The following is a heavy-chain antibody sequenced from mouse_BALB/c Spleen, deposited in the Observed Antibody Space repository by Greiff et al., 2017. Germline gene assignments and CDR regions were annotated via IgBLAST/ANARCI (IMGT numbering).Heavy chain of an antibody. Sequence: VQLKQSGAELVKPGASVKLSCTASGFNIKDTYMHWVKQRPEQGLEWIGRIDPANGNTKYDPKFQGKATITADTSSNTAYLQLSSLTSEDTAVYYCARSRGLRGYYAMDYWGQGTSVTVSS. CDR2: IDPANGNT. J-gene: IGHJ4*01. D-gene: IGHD2-4*01. CDR1: GFNIKDTY. V-gene: IGHV14-3*02. CDR3: ARSRGLRGYYAMDY.